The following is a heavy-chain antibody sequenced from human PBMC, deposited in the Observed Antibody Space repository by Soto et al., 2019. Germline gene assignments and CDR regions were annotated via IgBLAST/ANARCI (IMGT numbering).Heavy chain of an antibody. CDR1: GFTFSSYW. CDR3: ARDLGWLQSEPRGYYYYGMDV. Sequence: VQLVESGGGLVQPGGSLRLSCAASGFTFSSYWMSWVRQAPGKGLEWVAVIWYDGSNKYYADSVKGRFTISRDNSKNTLYLQMNSLRAEDTAVYYCARDLGWLQSEPRGYYYYGMDVWGQGTTVTVSS. J-gene: IGHJ6*02. V-gene: IGHV3-33*08. D-gene: IGHD5-12*01. CDR2: IWYDGSNK.